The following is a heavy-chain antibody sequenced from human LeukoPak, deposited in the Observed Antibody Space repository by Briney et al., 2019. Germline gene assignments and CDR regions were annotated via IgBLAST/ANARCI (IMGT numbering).Heavy chain of an antibody. V-gene: IGHV1-2*02. CDR2: INPNSGDT. CDR1: GYTFTDYY. D-gene: IGHD2-15*01. CDR3: ARGPLEFCSGGSCYSGRNWLDP. Sequence: GASVKVSCKASGYTFTDYYINWVRQAPGQGLEWIGWINPNSGDTNYAQKFQDRVTMTRDTSISTAYMELRRLRFDDTAVYYCARGPLEFCSGGSCYSGRNWLDPWGQGILVTVSS. J-gene: IGHJ5*02.